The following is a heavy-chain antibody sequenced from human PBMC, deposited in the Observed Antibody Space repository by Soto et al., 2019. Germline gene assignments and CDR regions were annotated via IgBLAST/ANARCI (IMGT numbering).Heavy chain of an antibody. V-gene: IGHV1-69*12. D-gene: IGHD3-3*02. Sequence: QVQLMQSGAEVKKPGSSVKVSCKASGGTVSTSAISWVRQAPGEGLAWVGGIMPVFATPDYAQKFQGRVTISADESTTTAYLELTSLTTDDTAVYYCARDKARQQLGGNYYYILDVWGQGTAITVSS. J-gene: IGHJ6*02. CDR3: ARDKARQQLGGNYYYILDV. CDR1: GGTVSTSA. CDR2: IMPVFATP.